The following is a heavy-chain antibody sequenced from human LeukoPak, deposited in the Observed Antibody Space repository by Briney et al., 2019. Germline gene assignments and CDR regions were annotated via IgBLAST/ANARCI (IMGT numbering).Heavy chain of an antibody. CDR1: GFSVSDNG. Sequence: GGTLRLSCAASGFSVSDNGMSWVRQAPGKGLEWVSGIVGGDGGTYYADSVKGRFIISRDNSKNTLYLQMNSLRAEDTAVYYCARSGGSYWYWGQGTLVTVSS. CDR3: ARSGGSYWY. D-gene: IGHD1-26*01. V-gene: IGHV3-23*01. J-gene: IGHJ4*02. CDR2: IVGGDGGT.